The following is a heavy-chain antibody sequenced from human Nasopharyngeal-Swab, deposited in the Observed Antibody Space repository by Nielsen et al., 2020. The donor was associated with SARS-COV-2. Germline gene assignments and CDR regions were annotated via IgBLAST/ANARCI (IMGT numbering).Heavy chain of an antibody. D-gene: IGHD3-22*01. Sequence: GESLKISCEASGLSVRRNYMNWVRQAPGKGLEWVSVLYSGGSGGSTYYADSVKGRFTISRDNSKNTLYLQMNSLRAEDTAVYYCAKDRNTMIVVVITGQGAFDIWGQGTMVTVSS. J-gene: IGHJ3*02. CDR2: LYSGGSGGST. CDR3: AKDRNTMIVVVITGQGAFDI. V-gene: IGHV3-53*01. CDR1: GLSVRRNY.